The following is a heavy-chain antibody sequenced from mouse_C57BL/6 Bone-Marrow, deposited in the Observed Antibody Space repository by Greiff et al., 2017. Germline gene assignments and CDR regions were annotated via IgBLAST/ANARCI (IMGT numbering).Heavy chain of an antibody. V-gene: IGHV1-72*01. D-gene: IGHD2-1*01. Sequence: QVQLKQPGAELVKPGASVKLSCKASGYTFTSYWMHWVKQRPGRGLEWIGRIDPNSGGTKYNEKFKSKATLTVDKPSSTAYMQLSSLTSEDSAVYYCARSGIYHIYAMDYWGQGTSVTVSS. CDR1: GYTFTSYW. J-gene: IGHJ4*01. CDR2: IDPNSGGT. CDR3: ARSGIYHIYAMDY.